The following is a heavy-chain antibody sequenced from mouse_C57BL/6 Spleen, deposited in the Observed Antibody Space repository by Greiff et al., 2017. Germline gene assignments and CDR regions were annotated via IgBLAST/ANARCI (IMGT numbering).Heavy chain of an antibody. CDR3: ARAGGGYYWYFDV. Sequence: VQLQQSGPELVKPGASVKMSCKASGYTFTDYNMHWVKQSHGKSLEWIGYINPNNGGTSYNQKFKGKATLTVNKSSSTAYMELRSRTSEDSAVYYCARAGGGYYWYFDVWGTGTTVTVSS. D-gene: IGHD1-1*02. J-gene: IGHJ1*03. V-gene: IGHV1-22*01. CDR1: GYTFTDYN. CDR2: INPNNGGT.